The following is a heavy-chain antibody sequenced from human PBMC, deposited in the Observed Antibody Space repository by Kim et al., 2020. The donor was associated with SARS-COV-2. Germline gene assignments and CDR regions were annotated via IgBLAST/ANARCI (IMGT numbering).Heavy chain of an antibody. Sequence: GGSLRLSCAASGFTFDKFAMSWVRQAPGKGLEWVASISGSGGTTYYADSVEGRFTISRDNSKDTLFLLMNSLRAEDMAIYYCAKTRGDILTGYFTWGQGTLVPVSP. CDR1: GFTFDKFA. V-gene: IGHV3-23*01. CDR3: AKTRGDILTGYFT. J-gene: IGHJ5*02. D-gene: IGHD3-9*01. CDR2: ISGSGGTT.